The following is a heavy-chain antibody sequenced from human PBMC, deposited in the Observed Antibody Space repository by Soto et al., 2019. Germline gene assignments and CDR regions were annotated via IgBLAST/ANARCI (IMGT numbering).Heavy chain of an antibody. J-gene: IGHJ3*02. CDR1: GFTFSSYA. V-gene: IGHV3-30-3*01. Sequence: GGSLRLSCAASGFTFSSYAMHWVRQAPGKGLEWVAVISYDGSNKYYADSVKGRFTISRDNSKNTLYLQMNSLRAEDTAVYYCARSLRYSYGYSPYDAFDTWGQGTMVTVSS. D-gene: IGHD5-18*01. CDR2: ISYDGSNK. CDR3: ARSLRYSYGYSPYDAFDT.